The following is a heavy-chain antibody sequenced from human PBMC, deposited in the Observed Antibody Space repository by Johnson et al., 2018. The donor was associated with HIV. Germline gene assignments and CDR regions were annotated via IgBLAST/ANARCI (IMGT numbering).Heavy chain of an antibody. CDR3: AKRVSTGTTRVHELDDAFDI. J-gene: IGHJ3*02. CDR1: GFTFDDYG. D-gene: IGHD1-7*01. Sequence: EVQLVESGGGVVRPGGSLRLSCAASGFTFDDYGMSWVRQAPGKGLEWVSGMNWNGGSTGYADSVKGRLPISSDHSKNTLYLQMNSMRAEDTAVYYRAKRVSTGTTRVHELDDAFDIWGQGTMVTVSS. V-gene: IGHV3-20*04. CDR2: MNWNGGST.